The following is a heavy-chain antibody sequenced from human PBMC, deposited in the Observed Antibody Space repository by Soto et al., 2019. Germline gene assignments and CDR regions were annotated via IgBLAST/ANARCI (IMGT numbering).Heavy chain of an antibody. CDR1: VLTFSSSA. D-gene: IGHD1-20*01. Sequence: VVSLILSCSSSVLTFSSSAISLFRQAPGKGLEWVSVISGSGGIAYYADSVKGRFTISRDNSKNTLFLQMNSLRGEDSAVYYCVKHSKWKETCLDLWCQGTLVTVSS. V-gene: IGHV3-23*01. J-gene: IGHJ5*02. CDR2: ISGSGGIA. CDR3: VKHSKWKETCLDL.